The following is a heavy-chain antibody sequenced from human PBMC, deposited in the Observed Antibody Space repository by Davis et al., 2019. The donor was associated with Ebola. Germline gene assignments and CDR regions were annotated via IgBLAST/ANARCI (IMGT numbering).Heavy chain of an antibody. CDR1: GGTFSTYA. CDR2: IIPIFGTA. Sequence: SVKVSCKASGGTFSTYAISWVRQAPGQGLEWMGGIIPIFGTASYAQKFQGRVTITADESTSTAYMELSSLRSEDTAVYYCASSYSNFYYGMDVWGQGTTVTVSS. J-gene: IGHJ6*02. CDR3: ASSYSNFYYGMDV. D-gene: IGHD4-11*01. V-gene: IGHV1-69*13.